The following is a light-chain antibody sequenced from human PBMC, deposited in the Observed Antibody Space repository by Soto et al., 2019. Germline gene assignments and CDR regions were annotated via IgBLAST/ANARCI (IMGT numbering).Light chain of an antibody. J-gene: IGKJ5*01. CDR2: AAS. Sequence: DIQMTQSPSSVSASVGDRVTITCRASQHINSWLAWYQQKPGKAPKLLFYAASSLQSGVPSRFSGSGSGTDFTLTINSLQPEDFTTYYCQQANSFPITFGQGTRLEIK. CDR3: QQANSFPIT. CDR1: QHINSW. V-gene: IGKV1D-12*01.